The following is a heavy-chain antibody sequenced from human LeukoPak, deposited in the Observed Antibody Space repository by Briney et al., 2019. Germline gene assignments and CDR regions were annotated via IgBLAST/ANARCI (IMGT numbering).Heavy chain of an antibody. J-gene: IGHJ3*02. CDR3: ARGDYEDAFDI. CDR1: GYTFTSYD. CDR2: MDPNSGNA. D-gene: IGHD4-17*01. Sequence: ASVKVSCKASGYTFTSYDINWVRQATGQGLEWMGWMDPNSGNAGYAQKFQGRVTITRNTSISTAYMERSSVRSEDTAVYYCARGDYEDAFDIWGQGTMVTVSS. V-gene: IGHV1-8*03.